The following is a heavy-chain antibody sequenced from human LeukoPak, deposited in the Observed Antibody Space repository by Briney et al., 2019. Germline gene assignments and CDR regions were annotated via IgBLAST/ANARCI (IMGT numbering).Heavy chain of an antibody. CDR1: GFTFDDYA. CDR2: ISWNSGSI. Sequence: GRSLRLSCAASGFTFDDYAMHWVRQAPGKGLEWVSGISWNSGSIGYADSVKGRFTISRDNARNSVYLQMDSLRTEDTALYYCVKARAGYYDNWGQGTLVTVSS. J-gene: IGHJ4*02. D-gene: IGHD3-22*01. CDR3: VKARAGYYDN. V-gene: IGHV3-9*01.